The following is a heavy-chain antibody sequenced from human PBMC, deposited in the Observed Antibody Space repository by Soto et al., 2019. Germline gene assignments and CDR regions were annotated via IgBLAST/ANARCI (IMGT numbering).Heavy chain of an antibody. CDR1: GFTFSSYG. Sequence: QVQLVESGGGVVQPGRSLRHSCAASGFTFSSYGMHWVRQAPGKGLEWVAVIWYDGSNKYYADSVKGRFTISRDNSKNTLYLQMNSLRAEDTAVYYCARAQLYHDAFDIWGQGTMVTVSS. D-gene: IGHD2-2*02. CDR2: IWYDGSNK. J-gene: IGHJ3*02. CDR3: ARAQLYHDAFDI. V-gene: IGHV3-33*01.